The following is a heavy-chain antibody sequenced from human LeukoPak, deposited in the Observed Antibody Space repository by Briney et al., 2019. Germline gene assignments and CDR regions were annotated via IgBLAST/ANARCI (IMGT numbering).Heavy chain of an antibody. D-gene: IGHD3-22*01. Sequence: PGGSLRLSCAASGFTFTAYPIHWVRQAPGKGLEWVAVMSSDGNAMFYADSVKGRFTISRDNSKNTLYLQMNSLRAEDTAVYYCVRESEYYFDHSASFDCWGQGTLVTASS. CDR2: MSSDGNAM. V-gene: IGHV3-30-3*01. J-gene: IGHJ4*02. CDR1: GFTFTAYP. CDR3: VRESEYYFDHSASFDC.